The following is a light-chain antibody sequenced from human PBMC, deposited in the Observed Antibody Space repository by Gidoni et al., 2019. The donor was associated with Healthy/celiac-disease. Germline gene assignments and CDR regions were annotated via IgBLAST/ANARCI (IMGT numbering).Light chain of an antibody. Sequence: IALTQSPGTLSLSPGESATLSCRASQSVSSSYLAWYQQKPGQAPRLLIYGASSRATGIPDRFSGSGSGTDFTLTISRLEPEDFAVYYCQQYGSSLWTFXQXTKVEIK. J-gene: IGKJ1*01. CDR2: GAS. CDR3: QQYGSSLWT. V-gene: IGKV3-20*01. CDR1: QSVSSSY.